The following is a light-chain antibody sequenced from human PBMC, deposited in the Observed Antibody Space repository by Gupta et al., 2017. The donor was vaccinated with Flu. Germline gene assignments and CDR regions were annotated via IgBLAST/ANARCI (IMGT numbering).Light chain of an antibody. V-gene: IGKV3-15*01. CDR3: QQYKNCPFT. J-gene: IGKJ5*01. CDR1: QSITSD. Sequence: EIVMTQSPATLSVSPGERATLSCRATQSITSDLAWYQQRPGQAPRLLIYGASTRATGIPDRFSASGSGTEFTLTIGSLQSEDFAVYYCQQYKNCPFTFGQGTQLEIK. CDR2: GAS.